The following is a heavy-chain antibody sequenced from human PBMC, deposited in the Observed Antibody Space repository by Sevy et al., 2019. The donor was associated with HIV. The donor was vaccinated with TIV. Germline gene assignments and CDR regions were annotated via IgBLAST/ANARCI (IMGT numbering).Heavy chain of an antibody. Sequence: GGSLRLSCSASGFTFSSYAMHWVRQAPGKGLEYVSAISSSGGSTYYADSVKGRFTISRDNSKNTLYLQMSSLRAEDTAVYYCVRDYYGDYTWWYFDLWGRGTLVTVSS. CDR3: VRDYYGDYTWWYFDL. CDR2: ISSSGGST. CDR1: GFTFSSYA. J-gene: IGHJ2*01. D-gene: IGHD4-17*01. V-gene: IGHV3-64D*06.